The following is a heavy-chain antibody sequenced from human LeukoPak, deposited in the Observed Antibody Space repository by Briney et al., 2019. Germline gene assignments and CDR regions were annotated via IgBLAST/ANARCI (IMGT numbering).Heavy chain of an antibody. CDR3: AKDQGNYGGNWQLDY. D-gene: IGHD4-23*01. Sequence: GGSLRLSCAASGFTFSSYAMSWVRQAPGKGLEWVSGISGSGDSRYYADSVKGRFTISRDNSKNTLYLQMNSLRAEDTAVYYCAKDQGNYGGNWQLDYWGQGTLVTVSS. CDR2: ISGSGDSR. J-gene: IGHJ4*02. V-gene: IGHV3-23*01. CDR1: GFTFSSYA.